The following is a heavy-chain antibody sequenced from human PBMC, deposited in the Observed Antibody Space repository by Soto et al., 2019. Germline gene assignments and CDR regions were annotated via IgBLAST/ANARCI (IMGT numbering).Heavy chain of an antibody. Sequence: GGSLRLSCAASGFTLSDSYMTWIRQAPGKGLEWVSYISSSGSSTFYADSVRGRFTISRDSAKNSLYLQMNNLRDEDTAVYSCARAPGGQAIDIWGQGTMVTVSS. J-gene: IGHJ3*02. CDR1: GFTLSDSY. CDR2: ISSSGSST. D-gene: IGHD1-1*01. CDR3: ARAPGGQAIDI. V-gene: IGHV3-11*01.